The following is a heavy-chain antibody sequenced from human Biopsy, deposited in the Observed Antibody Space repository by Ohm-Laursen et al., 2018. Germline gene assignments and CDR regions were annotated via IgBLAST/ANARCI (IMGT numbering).Heavy chain of an antibody. CDR1: GGSISSDY. CDR3: ARATNSTGWPYYYFYGMDV. J-gene: IGHJ6*02. D-gene: IGHD2/OR15-2a*01. V-gene: IGHV4-59*01. Sequence: GTLSLTCTVSGGSISSDYWSWIRQTPGKGLEWIGYIYYSGSTNYNPSLKSRVTMSVDTSKNQSSLKLSSVTAADTAVYYCARATNSTGWPYYYFYGMDVWGQGTTVTVSS. CDR2: IYYSGST.